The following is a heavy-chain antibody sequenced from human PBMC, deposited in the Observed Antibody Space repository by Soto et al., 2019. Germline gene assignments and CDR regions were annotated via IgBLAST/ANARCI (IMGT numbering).Heavy chain of an antibody. Sequence: QVQLVQSGAEVKKPGSSVRVSCTASGDTLNFYTISWVRQAPGQGLEWMGRVIPMVAMSSYAQKLQGRVTISADKSTSTVYMDLRSLRSEDTAIYYCATNYGSGSTHFDNWGQGTLVTVSS. CDR3: ATNYGSGSTHFDN. D-gene: IGHD3-10*01. CDR1: GDTLNFYT. J-gene: IGHJ4*02. CDR2: VIPMVAMS. V-gene: IGHV1-69*02.